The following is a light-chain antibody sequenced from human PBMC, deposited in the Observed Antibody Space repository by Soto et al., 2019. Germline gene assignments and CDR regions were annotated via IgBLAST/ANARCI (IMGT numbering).Light chain of an antibody. CDR3: QSYDNRLSGYV. J-gene: IGLJ1*01. V-gene: IGLV2-8*01. Sequence: QSALTQPPSASGSPGQSVTISCTGTSSDVGGYNYVSWYQQHPGKAPKLIIYGVDKRPSGVPDRFSASKSGTSASLAITGLQAEDEADYFCQSYDNRLSGYVFGTGTKLTVL. CDR1: SSDVGGYNY. CDR2: GVD.